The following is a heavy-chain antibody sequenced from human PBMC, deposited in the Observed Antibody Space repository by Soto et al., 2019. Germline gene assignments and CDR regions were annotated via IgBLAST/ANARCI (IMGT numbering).Heavy chain of an antibody. Sequence: SETLSLTCTVSGGSISSYYWSWIRQPPGKGLEWIGYIYYSGSTNYNPSLKSRVTISVDTSKNQFSLKLSSVTAADTAVYYCARDHLQRSPGGYHYYYMDVWGKGTTVTVS. D-gene: IGHD4-4*01. V-gene: IGHV4-59*01. J-gene: IGHJ6*03. CDR2: IYYSGST. CDR1: GGSISSYY. CDR3: ARDHLQRSPGGYHYYYMDV.